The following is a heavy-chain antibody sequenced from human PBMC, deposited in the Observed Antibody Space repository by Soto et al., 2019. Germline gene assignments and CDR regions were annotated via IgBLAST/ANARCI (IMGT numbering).Heavy chain of an antibody. CDR2: IFPVDSDT. Sequence: PGESLKISCKASGYTFTSYWIAWVRQMPGKGLEWMGIIFPVDSDTTYSPSFQGQVTISADKSITTAYVQWSSLKASDTAMYYRAIRGYSYGYSFSYWGQGTLVTVSS. CDR1: GYTFTSYW. CDR3: AIRGYSYGYSFSY. J-gene: IGHJ4*02. V-gene: IGHV5-51*01. D-gene: IGHD5-18*01.